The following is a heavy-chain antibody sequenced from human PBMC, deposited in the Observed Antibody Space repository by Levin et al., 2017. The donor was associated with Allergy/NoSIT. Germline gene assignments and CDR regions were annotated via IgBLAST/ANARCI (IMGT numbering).Heavy chain of an antibody. CDR2: INPNSGGT. V-gene: IGHV1-2*02. Sequence: GESLKISCKTSRYAFTGNYMHWVRQAPGQGLEWMGWINPNSGGTNYAQEFQGRVTMTRDTSISTAYMDLSRLRSDDTAVYYCARVADSGYYSDYWGQGTLVTVSS. J-gene: IGHJ4*02. CDR1: RYAFTGNY. CDR3: ARVADSGYYSDY. D-gene: IGHD3-22*01.